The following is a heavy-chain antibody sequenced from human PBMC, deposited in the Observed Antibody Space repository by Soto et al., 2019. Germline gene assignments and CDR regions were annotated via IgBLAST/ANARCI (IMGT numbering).Heavy chain of an antibody. CDR2: IIPIFGTA. V-gene: IGHV1-69*13. CDR1: GGTFSSYA. Sequence: GASVKVSCKASGGTFSSYAISWVRQAPGQGLEWMGGIIPIFGTANYAQKFQGRVTITADESTSTAYMELSSLRSEDTAVYYCARDIVVVVAATRWFDPWGQGTLVTVSS. D-gene: IGHD2-15*01. CDR3: ARDIVVVVAATRWFDP. J-gene: IGHJ5*02.